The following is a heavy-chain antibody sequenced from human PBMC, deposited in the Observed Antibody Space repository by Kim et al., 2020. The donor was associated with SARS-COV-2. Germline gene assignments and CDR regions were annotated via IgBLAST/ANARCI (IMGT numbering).Heavy chain of an antibody. V-gene: IGHV1-18*01. J-gene: IGHJ6*02. Sequence: ASVKVSCKASGYTFTSYGISWVRQAPGQGLEWMGWISAYNGNTNYAQKLQGRVTMTTDTSTSTAYMELRSLRSDDTAVYYCARERGIAVAGYYYYYYGMDVWGQGTTVTVSS. CDR2: ISAYNGNT. D-gene: IGHD6-19*01. CDR1: GYTFTSYG. CDR3: ARERGIAVAGYYYYYYGMDV.